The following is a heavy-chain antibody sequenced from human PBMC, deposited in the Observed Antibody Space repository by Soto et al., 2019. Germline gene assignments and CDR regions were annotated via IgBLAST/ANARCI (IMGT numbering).Heavy chain of an antibody. V-gene: IGHV5-10-1*01. CDR1: GYSFAGYW. CDR3: ARQIYDSDTGPNFQYHFDS. J-gene: IGHJ4*02. Sequence: GESLKISCKGSGYSFAGYWITWVRQKPGKGLEWMGRIDPSDSRTYYSPSFRGHVTISVTKSITTVFLQWSSLRASDTAMYYCARQIYDSDTGPNFQYHFDSWGQGTQVTAPQ. CDR2: IDPSDSRT. D-gene: IGHD3-22*01.